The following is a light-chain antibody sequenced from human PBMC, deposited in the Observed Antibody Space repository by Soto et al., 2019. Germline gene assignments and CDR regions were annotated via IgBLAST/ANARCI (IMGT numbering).Light chain of an antibody. V-gene: IGLV2-8*01. CDR2: EVT. J-gene: IGLJ1*01. Sequence: QSALTQPPSASGSPGQSVTISCTGTSSDVGGYNYVSWYQQHPGKAPKLIIYEVTKRPSGVPDRFSGSKSGNTASLTVSGLHTDDEADYYCSSFVGGNTYVFGTGTKVTVL. CDR1: SSDVGGYNY. CDR3: SSFVGGNTYV.